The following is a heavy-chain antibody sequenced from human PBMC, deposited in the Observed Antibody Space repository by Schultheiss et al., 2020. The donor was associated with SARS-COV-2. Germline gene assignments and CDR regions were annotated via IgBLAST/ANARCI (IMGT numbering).Heavy chain of an antibody. CDR1: GFTFSDYY. D-gene: IGHD6-19*01. CDR3: AREESRGSGWYDVHYGMDV. V-gene: IGHV3-11*05. CDR2: ISSSSSYT. J-gene: IGHJ6*02. Sequence: GGSLRLSCAASGFTFSDYYMSWIRQAPGKGLEWVSYISSSSSYTNYADSVKGRFTISRDNAKNSLYLQMNSLRAEDTAVYYCAREESRGSGWYDVHYGMDVWGQGTTVTVSS.